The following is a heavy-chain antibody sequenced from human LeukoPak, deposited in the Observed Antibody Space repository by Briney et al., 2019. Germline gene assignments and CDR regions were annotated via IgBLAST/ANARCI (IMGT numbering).Heavy chain of an antibody. CDR3: ARGGAIPGF. V-gene: IGHV3-21*01. CDR1: GFXXXSYS. Sequence: XAXXGFXXXSYSMNWVRQAPGKGLEWVSSISSSSSYIYYADSVKGRFTISRDNAKNSLYLQMNSLRAEDTAVYYCARGGAIPGFWGQGTLVTVSS. D-gene: IGHD6-25*01. J-gene: IGHJ4*02. CDR2: ISSSSSYI.